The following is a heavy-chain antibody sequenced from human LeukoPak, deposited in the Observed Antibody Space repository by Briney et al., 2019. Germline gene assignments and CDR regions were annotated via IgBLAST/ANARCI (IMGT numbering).Heavy chain of an antibody. J-gene: IGHJ3*02. V-gene: IGHV1-2*02. CDR2: IHPNSGAS. Sequence: GASVKVSCKTSTGYYMHWVRQAPGQGLEYMGWIHPNSGASKSVPKFQGRVTMTRDTSINTDYVELSSLTSDDTAMYYCAREGRAGSSGWFGAFDIWGQGTMVTVSS. CDR1: TGYY. CDR3: AREGRAGSSGWFGAFDI. D-gene: IGHD6-13*01.